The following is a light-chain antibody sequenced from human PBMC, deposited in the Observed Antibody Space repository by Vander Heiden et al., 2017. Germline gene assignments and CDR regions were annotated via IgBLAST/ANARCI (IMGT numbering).Light chain of an antibody. CDR2: APS. Sequence: DIQITQSPSSLSASVGDRVTITCRASQSISRYLHWYQHKPGKAPKLLIYAPSSWQRGVPSRFSGSCYGKEFTLTISRRQLEQLAPYYCHQSDSNPPSTFGQGTKLXIK. CDR3: HQSDSNPPST. J-gene: IGKJ2*01. CDR1: QSISRY. V-gene: IGKV1-39*01.